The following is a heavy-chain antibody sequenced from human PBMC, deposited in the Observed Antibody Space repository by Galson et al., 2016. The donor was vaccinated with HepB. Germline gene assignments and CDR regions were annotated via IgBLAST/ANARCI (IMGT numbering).Heavy chain of an antibody. V-gene: IGHV4-39*01. J-gene: IGHJ5*02. Sequence: SETLSLTCTVSGASINNSNYYWGWIRQPPGKGLEWIANIYYSGGTYYNLSLKRRVTISADTSKKQFSLKLTSVTAADTAMYYCARLPWSGWSPSWFDPWGQGTQVTVSS. CDR3: ARLPWSGWSPSWFDP. D-gene: IGHD6-19*01. CDR2: IYYSGGT. CDR1: GASINNSNYY.